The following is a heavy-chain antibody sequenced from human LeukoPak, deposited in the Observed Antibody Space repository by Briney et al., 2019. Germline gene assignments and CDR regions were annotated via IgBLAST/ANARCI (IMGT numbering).Heavy chain of an antibody. J-gene: IGHJ6*02. CDR1: GCTFSSYE. CDR3: ARASDGSVFGMDV. CDR2: ISISGSTI. Sequence: GGSLRLSCAASGCTFSSYEMNWVRQAPGKGLELVSYISISGSTIYYADSVKGRFTISRDNAKNSLYLQMNSLRAEDTAVYYCARASDGSVFGMDVWGQGTTVTVSS. V-gene: IGHV3-48*03. D-gene: IGHD5-24*01.